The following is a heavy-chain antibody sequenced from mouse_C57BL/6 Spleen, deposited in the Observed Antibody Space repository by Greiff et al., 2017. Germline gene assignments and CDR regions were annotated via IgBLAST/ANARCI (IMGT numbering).Heavy chain of an antibody. V-gene: IGHV5-17*01. CDR3: ARAHYYGSSYPFAY. Sequence: EVKFVESGGGLVKPGGSLKLSCAASGFTFRDYGMHWVRQAPEKGLEWVAYISSGSSTIYYADTVKGRFTISRDNAKNTLFLQMTSLMSEDTAMYYCARAHYYGSSYPFAYWGQGTLVTVSA. J-gene: IGHJ3*01. CDR2: ISSGSSTI. CDR1: GFTFRDYG. D-gene: IGHD1-1*01.